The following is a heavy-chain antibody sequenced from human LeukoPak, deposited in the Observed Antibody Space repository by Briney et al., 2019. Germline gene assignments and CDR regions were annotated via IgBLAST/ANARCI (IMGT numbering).Heavy chain of an antibody. D-gene: IGHD6-13*01. CDR3: ASSSSSGDFDY. Sequence: PSETLSLTRTVSGGSISSYYWSWIRQPPGKGLEWIGYIYYSGSTNYNPSLKSRVTISVDTSKNQFSLKLSSVTAADTAVYYCASSSSSGDFDYWGQGTLVTVSS. J-gene: IGHJ4*02. V-gene: IGHV4-59*01. CDR2: IYYSGST. CDR1: GGSISSYY.